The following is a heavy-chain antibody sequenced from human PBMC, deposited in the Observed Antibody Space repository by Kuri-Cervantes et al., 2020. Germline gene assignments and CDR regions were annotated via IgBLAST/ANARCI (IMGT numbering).Heavy chain of an antibody. CDR2: INPNGGGT. Sequence: ASVKVSCKASGYTFTGYYMHWVRQAPGQGLEWMGWINPNGGGTHYAQSFQGRVTMTRDTSISTAYMELRSLRSDDTAVYYCAREKFWGIAVAGNYYYYYYMDVWGKGTTVTVSS. CDR3: AREKFWGIAVAGNYYYYYYMDV. CDR1: GYTFTGYY. J-gene: IGHJ6*03. V-gene: IGHV1-2*02. D-gene: IGHD6-19*01.